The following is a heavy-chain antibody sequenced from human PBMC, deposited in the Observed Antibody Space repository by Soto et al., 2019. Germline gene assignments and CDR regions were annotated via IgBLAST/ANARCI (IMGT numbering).Heavy chain of an antibody. Sequence: QVQLVQSGAEVKKPGASVKVSCKASGYTFTSYGISWVRQAPGQGLEWMGWISAYNGNTNYAQKLQGRVTMTTDTTTSTADMELRSLRSDDTAVYYCARDRVFSMVRGVNGMDVWGQGTTVTVSS. J-gene: IGHJ6*02. CDR3: ARDRVFSMVRGVNGMDV. V-gene: IGHV1-18*01. CDR1: GYTFTSYG. CDR2: ISAYNGNT. D-gene: IGHD3-10*01.